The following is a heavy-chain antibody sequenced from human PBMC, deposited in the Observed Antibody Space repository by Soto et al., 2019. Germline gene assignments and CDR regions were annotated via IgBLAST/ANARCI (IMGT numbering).Heavy chain of an antibody. CDR3: ARGKGRFLEWHSNWFDP. V-gene: IGHV4-30-4*01. CDR2: IYYSGST. Sequence: QVQLQESGPGLVKPSQTLSLTCTVSGGSISSGDYYWSWIRQPPGKGLEWIGYIYYSGSTYYNPSLKSRVTISVDTSKNQFSLKLSSVTAADTAVYYCARGKGRFLEWHSNWFDPWGQGTLVTVSS. D-gene: IGHD3-3*01. J-gene: IGHJ5*02. CDR1: GGSISSGDYY.